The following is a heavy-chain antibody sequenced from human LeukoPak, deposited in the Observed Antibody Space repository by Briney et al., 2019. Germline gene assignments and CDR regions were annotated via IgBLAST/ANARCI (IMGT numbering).Heavy chain of an antibody. Sequence: SETLSLTCTVSGYSISSGYYWGWIRQPPGKGLEWIGSIYHSGSTYYNPSLKSRVTISVDTSKNQFSLKLSSVTAADTAVYYCARVPRGLYYYDSSGYYFDYWGQGTLVTVSS. CDR1: GYSISSGYY. V-gene: IGHV4-38-2*02. D-gene: IGHD3-22*01. CDR2: IYHSGST. CDR3: ARVPRGLYYYDSSGYYFDY. J-gene: IGHJ4*02.